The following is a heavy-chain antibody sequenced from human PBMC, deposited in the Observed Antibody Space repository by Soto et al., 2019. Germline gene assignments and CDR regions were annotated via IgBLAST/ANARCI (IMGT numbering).Heavy chain of an antibody. CDR3: AKDDYGMDV. J-gene: IGHJ6*01. V-gene: IGHV3-30*18. CDR1: GFTFRTYA. CDR2: ISYDGRNK. Sequence: QVQLVESGGGVVQPGRSLRLSCAASGFTFRTYAMHWVRQAPGKGLEWVAVISYDGRNKYYADSVKGRFTISRDNSNNTVYLQMNSLRPEDTAVYYCAKDDYGMDVWGQGTTVTVSS.